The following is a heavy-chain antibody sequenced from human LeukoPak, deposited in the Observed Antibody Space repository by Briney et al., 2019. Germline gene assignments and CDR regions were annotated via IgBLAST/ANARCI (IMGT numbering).Heavy chain of an antibody. J-gene: IGHJ5*02. CDR2: IIPILGIA. CDR3: ARDALEGWLQLLDWFDP. Sequence: SVKVSCKASGGTFSSYAISWVRQAPGQGLEWMGRIIPILGIANYAQKFQGRVTITADKSTSTAYMELSSLRSEDTAVYYCARDALEGWLQLLDWFDPWGQGTLVTVSS. CDR1: GGTFSSYA. V-gene: IGHV1-69*04. D-gene: IGHD5-24*01.